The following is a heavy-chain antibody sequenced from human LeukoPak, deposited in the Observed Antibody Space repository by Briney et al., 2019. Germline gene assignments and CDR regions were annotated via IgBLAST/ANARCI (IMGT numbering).Heavy chain of an antibody. CDR1: GGSISSYY. Sequence: SETLSLTCTVSGGSISSYYWSWIRQPPGTGLEYLGYFCYSGSTNYNPSLKSRVAISVDASKNQFSLKLGSVTAADTAVYYCARQRDSSSSPRRAFDIWGQGTMVTVSS. CDR3: ARQRDSSSSPRRAFDI. CDR2: FCYSGST. V-gene: IGHV4-59*01. D-gene: IGHD6-6*01. J-gene: IGHJ3*02.